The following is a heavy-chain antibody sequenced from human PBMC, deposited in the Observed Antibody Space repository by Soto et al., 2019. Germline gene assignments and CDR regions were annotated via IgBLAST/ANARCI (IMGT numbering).Heavy chain of an antibody. CDR1: GFTFSSYG. V-gene: IGHV3-30*18. CDR2: ISYDGSNK. D-gene: IGHD3-10*01. Sequence: ESGGGVVQPGRSLRLSCAASGFTFSSYGMHWVRQAPGKGLEWVAVISYDGSNKYYADSVKGRFTISRDNSKNTLYLQMNSLRAEDTAVYYCAKDWRRGYGSGTGYFDYWGQGTLVTVSS. CDR3: AKDWRRGYGSGTGYFDY. J-gene: IGHJ4*02.